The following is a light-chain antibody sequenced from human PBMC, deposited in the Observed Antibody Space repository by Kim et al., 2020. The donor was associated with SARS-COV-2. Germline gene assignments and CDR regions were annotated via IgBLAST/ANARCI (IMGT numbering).Light chain of an antibody. J-gene: IGKJ5*01. CDR2: WAS. V-gene: IGKV4-1*01. CDR1: QSVLYSSNNKNY. Sequence: DTVMTQSPDSLAVSLGERATINCKSSQSVLYSSNNKNYLAWYQRKPGQPPKLLIYWASTRESGVPDRFSGSGSGTDFTLTISSLQAEDVAVYYCQQYFGPPITFGQGTRLEIK. CDR3: QQYFGPPIT.